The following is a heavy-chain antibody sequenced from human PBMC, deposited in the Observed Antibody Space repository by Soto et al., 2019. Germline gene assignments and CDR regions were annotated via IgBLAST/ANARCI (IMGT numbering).Heavy chain of an antibody. CDR3: AREGVETSGWYSGERYYGMDV. J-gene: IGHJ6*02. V-gene: IGHV4-59*01. D-gene: IGHD6-19*01. CDR2: IHYSGST. CDR1: GGSISGYY. Sequence: QVQLQESGPGLVKSSETLSLTCTVSGGSISGYYWSWIRQPPGKGLEWIGYIHYSGSTNYDPSLKSRVTISVATSKNQFSLKLSSVTAADTAVYYCAREGVETSGWYSGERYYGMDVWGQGTTVTVSS.